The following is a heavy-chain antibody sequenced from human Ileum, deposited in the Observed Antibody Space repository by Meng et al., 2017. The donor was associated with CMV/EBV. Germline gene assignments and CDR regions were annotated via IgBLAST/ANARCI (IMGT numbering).Heavy chain of an antibody. V-gene: IGHV3-21*01. J-gene: IGHJ6*02. CDR2: ISSSSCYI. CDR3: ASGIAVAGYYYYYGMDV. CDR1: RFTFSSYS. D-gene: IGHD6-19*01. Sequence: GGSLRLSCAASRFTFSSYSMNWVRQAPGKGLKWVSCISSSSCYIYYADSVKGRFTISRDNAKNSLYLQMNSLRAEDTAVYYCASGIAVAGYYYYYGMDVWGQGTTVTVSS.